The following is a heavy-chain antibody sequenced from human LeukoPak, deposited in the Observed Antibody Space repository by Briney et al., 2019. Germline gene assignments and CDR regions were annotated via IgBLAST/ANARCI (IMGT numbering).Heavy chain of an antibody. D-gene: IGHD4-17*01. CDR3: AKSPPGDYPYWYFDL. J-gene: IGHJ2*01. Sequence: GGSLRLSCAASGFTFSTYGMGWVRQAPGKGLEWVSTIGGSGLNTHYADSAKGRFTVSRDNSKNTLYLQMNSLRAEDTAIYYCAKSPPGDYPYWYFDLWGRGTLVTGSS. V-gene: IGHV3-23*01. CDR1: GFTFSTYG. CDR2: IGGSGLNT.